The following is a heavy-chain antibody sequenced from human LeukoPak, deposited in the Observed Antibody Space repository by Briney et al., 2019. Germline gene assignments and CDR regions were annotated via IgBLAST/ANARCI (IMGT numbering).Heavy chain of an antibody. D-gene: IGHD3-10*01. CDR1: GGSISSGGYY. CDR3: ARDSLASACFDY. CDR2: IYYSGST. J-gene: IGHJ4*02. Sequence: SETLSLTCTVSGGSISSGGYYWSWIRQHPGKGLEWIGYIYYSGSTYYNPSLKSRVTISVDTSKNQFSLKLSSVTAADTAVYYCARDSLASACFDYWGQGTLVTVSS. V-gene: IGHV4-31*03.